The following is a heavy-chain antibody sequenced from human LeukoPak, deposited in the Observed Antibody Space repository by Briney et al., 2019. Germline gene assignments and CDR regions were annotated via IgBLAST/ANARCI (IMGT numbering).Heavy chain of an antibody. Sequence: SETLSLTCAVYGESSIGYYWAWIRQPPGKGLEWIGEINDSGSTDYNSGTTNYNPSLKSRVTISVDTSKNQFSLKLISVTAADTAVYYCARGYSSSWYYFDYWGQGTLVTVSS. J-gene: IGHJ4*02. D-gene: IGHD6-13*01. CDR2: INDSGST. V-gene: IGHV4-34*09. CDR1: GESSIGYY. CDR3: ARGYSSSWYYFDY.